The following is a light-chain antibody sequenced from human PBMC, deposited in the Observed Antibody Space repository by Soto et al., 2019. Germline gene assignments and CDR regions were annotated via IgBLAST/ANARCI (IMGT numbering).Light chain of an antibody. J-gene: IGKJ1*01. Sequence: DIQMTQSPSTLSASVGDRVTITCRASQSISSWLAWYQQKPGEVPKLLIYKAYSLKNGVPSRFSGSGSETEFTLNVSSLQPDDVATYYCQQYSGYSRAFGQGTKVEIK. V-gene: IGKV1-5*03. CDR1: QSISSW. CDR3: QQYSGYSRA. CDR2: KAY.